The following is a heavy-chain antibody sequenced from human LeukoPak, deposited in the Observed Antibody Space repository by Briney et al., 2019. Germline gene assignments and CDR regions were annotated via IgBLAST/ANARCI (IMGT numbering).Heavy chain of an antibody. CDR3: ASGYSSSWSTAYYYYGMDV. J-gene: IGHJ6*02. Sequence: GGSLRLSCAASGFTVRSNYMSWVRQAPGKGLEWVSVIYSGGSTYYADSVKGRFTISRHNSKNTLYLQMNSLRAEDTAVYYCASGYSSSWSTAYYYYGMDVWGQGTTVTVSS. CDR2: IYSGGST. CDR1: GFTVRSNY. D-gene: IGHD6-13*01. V-gene: IGHV3-53*04.